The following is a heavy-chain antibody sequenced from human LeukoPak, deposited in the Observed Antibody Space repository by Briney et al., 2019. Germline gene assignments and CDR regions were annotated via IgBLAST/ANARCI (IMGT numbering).Heavy chain of an antibody. Sequence: SGPTLGHPTQTLTLTCTFSGFSFSPGGVGVGWIRQPPVEALEWIVVIYEHDEKLYSSSLQNRLSITKDTSKNQVVLTMANMDPVDTATYYFAHRHRGVASDIWGQGTMFTVSS. CDR1: GFSFSPGGVG. CDR3: AHRHRGVASDI. D-gene: IGHD2-15*01. V-gene: IGHV2-5*01. CDR2: IYEHDEK. J-gene: IGHJ3*02.